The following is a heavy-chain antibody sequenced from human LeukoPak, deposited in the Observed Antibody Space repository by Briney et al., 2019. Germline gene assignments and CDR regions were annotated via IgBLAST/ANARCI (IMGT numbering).Heavy chain of an antibody. CDR1: GFTFSSYA. V-gene: IGHV3-23*01. D-gene: IGHD6-19*01. Sequence: PGGSLRLSCAASGFTFSSYAMSWVRQAPGKGLEWVSTISGRGDNTYYADSVKGRFTISRDSSRNTLYLQMNSLKAEDTAAYYCAKDRRYSSGWYALDIWGQGTMVTISS. J-gene: IGHJ3*02. CDR2: ISGRGDNT. CDR3: AKDRRYSSGWYALDI.